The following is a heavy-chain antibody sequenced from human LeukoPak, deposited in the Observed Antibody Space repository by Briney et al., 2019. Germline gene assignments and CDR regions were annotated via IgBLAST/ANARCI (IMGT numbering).Heavy chain of an antibody. D-gene: IGHD3-9*01. Sequence: SETLSLTCTVSGGSISSYYWSWIRQPPGKGLEWIGYIYYSGSTNYNPSLKSRVTVSVDTSKNQFSLKLSSVTAADTAVYYCARASGYDILTGYYNYWGQGTLVTVSS. J-gene: IGHJ4*02. CDR2: IYYSGST. CDR3: ARASGYDILTGYYNY. V-gene: IGHV4-59*01. CDR1: GGSISSYY.